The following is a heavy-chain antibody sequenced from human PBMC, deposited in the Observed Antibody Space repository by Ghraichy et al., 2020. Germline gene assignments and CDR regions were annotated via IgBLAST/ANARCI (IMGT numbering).Heavy chain of an antibody. V-gene: IGHV3-7*01. CDR1: GFTFSSSW. CDR3: ARGSGYQDY. D-gene: IGHD3-3*01. Sequence: GSLRLSCTASGFTFSSSWLTWVRQAPGKGLEWVANINQGGSERYYVDSVKGRFTISRDNAMNSLYLQMNSLRAEDTAVYYCARGSGYQDYWGQGTLVTVSS. J-gene: IGHJ4*02. CDR2: INQGGSER.